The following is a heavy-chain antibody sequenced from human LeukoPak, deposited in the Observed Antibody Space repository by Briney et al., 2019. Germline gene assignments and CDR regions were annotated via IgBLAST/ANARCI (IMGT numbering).Heavy chain of an antibody. D-gene: IGHD4-11*01. CDR2: MNPNSGNT. CDR1: GYTFTSQD. CDR3: VAHRDYKHGSLFDY. J-gene: IGHJ4*02. V-gene: IGHV1-8*03. Sequence: ASVKVSCKDSGYTFTSQDSNWVRQASGQGLEWMGWMNPNSGNTGYAQKFQGRVTITRNTSISTAYIELTSLRSEDTAVYDCVAHRDYKHGSLFDYWGQGTLVTVSP.